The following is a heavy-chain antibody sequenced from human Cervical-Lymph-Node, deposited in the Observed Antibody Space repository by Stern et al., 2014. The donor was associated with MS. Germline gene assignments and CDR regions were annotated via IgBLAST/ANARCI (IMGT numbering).Heavy chain of an antibody. CDR2: VSYDGTQR. V-gene: IGHV3-30-3*01. D-gene: IGHD3-10*01. Sequence: VQLQESGRGVVQPGRSLSLSCVASGFTFSTYAMHWVCQAPRKGMERVAFVSYDGTQRNSTDSVKARFTISRDNSKNTLYLHMNSLRDEDAAVYFCARGGRGVGLEYWGQGALVTVSS. J-gene: IGHJ4*02. CDR3: ARGGRGVGLEY. CDR1: GFTFSTYA.